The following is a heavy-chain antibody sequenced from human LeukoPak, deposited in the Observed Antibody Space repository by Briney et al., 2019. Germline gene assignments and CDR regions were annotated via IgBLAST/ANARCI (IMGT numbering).Heavy chain of an antibody. CDR2: INPNSGGT. V-gene: IGHV1-2*04. Sequence: DSVKVSCKASGYTFTGYYMHWVRQAPGQGLEWMGWINPNSGGTNYAQKFQGWVTMTRDTSISTAYMELSRLRSDDTAVYYCARAMGDYGTWYFDLWGRGTLVTVSS. D-gene: IGHD4-17*01. CDR1: GYTFTGYY. CDR3: ARAMGDYGTWYFDL. J-gene: IGHJ2*01.